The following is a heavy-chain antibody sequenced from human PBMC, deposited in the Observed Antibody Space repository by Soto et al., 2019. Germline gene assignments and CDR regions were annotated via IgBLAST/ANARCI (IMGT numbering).Heavy chain of an antibody. CDR3: ARAKRVAGTVSYYYCYGMDV. V-gene: IGHV3-53*02. CDR2: IYSGGST. J-gene: IGHJ6*02. D-gene: IGHD6-19*01. CDR1: GFTVSSNY. Sequence: EVQLVETGGGLIQPGGSLRLSCAASGFTVSSNYMSWVRQAPGKGLEWVSVIYSGGSTYYADSVKGRFTISRDNSKNTLYLQMNSLRAEDTAVYYCARAKRVAGTVSYYYCYGMDVWGQGTTVTVSS.